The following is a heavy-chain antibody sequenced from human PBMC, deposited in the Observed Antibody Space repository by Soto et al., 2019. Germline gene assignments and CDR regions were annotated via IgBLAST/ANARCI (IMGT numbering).Heavy chain of an antibody. CDR3: ATSYGDSYYYYYGMDV. D-gene: IGHD4-17*01. CDR1: GFSFXXXX. CDR2: INPGDSDT. V-gene: IGHV5-51*01. Sequence: GESLKVSCEGSGFSFXXXXXXXVXXXXXXGLEWMGIINPGDSDTRYSPSFQGQVTISADKSISTAYLQWSTLKASDTATYYXATSYGDSYYYYYGMDVWGQGTTVTVSS. J-gene: IGHJ6*02.